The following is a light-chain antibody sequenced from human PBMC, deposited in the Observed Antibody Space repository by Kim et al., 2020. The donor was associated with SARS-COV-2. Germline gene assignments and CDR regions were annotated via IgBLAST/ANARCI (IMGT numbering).Light chain of an antibody. CDR1: QDTSNW. CDR2: GAS. Sequence: DVHLTQSPSSLSASVGDRVTITCRASQDTSNWLAWYQQRPGKAPKSLIYGASSLQSGVPSRFSGSGSGTDFTLTISNLQPEDSATYYCQHYHSYPLTFGGGTKVDIK. J-gene: IGKJ4*01. V-gene: IGKV1D-16*01. CDR3: QHYHSYPLT.